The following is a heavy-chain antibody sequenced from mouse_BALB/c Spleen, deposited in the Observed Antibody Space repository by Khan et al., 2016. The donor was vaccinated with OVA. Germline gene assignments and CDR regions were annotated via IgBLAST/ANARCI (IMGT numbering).Heavy chain of an antibody. CDR2: INHSNNYT. CDR3: VREGAYYRSDGWFAF. V-gene: IGHV1-4*01. J-gene: IGHJ3*01. Sequence: QVQLQQSGAELARPGASVKMSCKASGYTFTSYTIHWVRQRPGQALEWIGHINHSNNYTNYNQKFIDKATLIVDRSSTTANMQLSSLTSEDSAVYYCVREGAYYRSDGWFAFWGQGTLVTVSA. D-gene: IGHD2-14*01. CDR1: GYTFTSYT.